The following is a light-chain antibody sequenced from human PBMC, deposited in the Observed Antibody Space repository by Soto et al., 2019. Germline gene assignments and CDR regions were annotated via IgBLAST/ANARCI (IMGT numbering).Light chain of an antibody. CDR3: SSYTSSSTLRTV. CDR1: SSDVGGYNY. Sequence: QSVLTQPASVSGSPGQSITISCTGTSSDVGGYNYVSWYQQHPAKAPKLMIYEVSNRPSGVSNRFSGSKSGYTASLSISGLQTEDEADYYCSSYTSSSTLRTVFGAGTKVTVL. CDR2: EVS. V-gene: IGLV2-14*01. J-gene: IGLJ1*01.